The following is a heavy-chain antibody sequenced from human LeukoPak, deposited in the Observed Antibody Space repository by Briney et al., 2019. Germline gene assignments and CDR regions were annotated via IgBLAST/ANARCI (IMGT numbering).Heavy chain of an antibody. CDR2: IIEKGNA. D-gene: IGHD3-10*01. CDR1: GGSFSSYS. CDR3: ARGYYPPRWYFDL. Sequence: KPSETLSLTCAPYGGSFSSYSWSWTWIRQTPEKGLEWIGEIIEKGNANYNPSLKSRVTIDLDTSKNQFSLKLTSMTAADTAMYYCARGYYPPRWYFDLWGRGTLVTVSS. J-gene: IGHJ2*01. V-gene: IGHV4-34*01.